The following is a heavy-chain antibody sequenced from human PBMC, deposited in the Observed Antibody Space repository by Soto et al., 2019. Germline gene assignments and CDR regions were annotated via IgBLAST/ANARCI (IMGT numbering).Heavy chain of an antibody. V-gene: IGHV3-7*01. CDR1: GFTFSSYW. Sequence: RLSCAASGFTFSSYWMSWVRQAPGKGLEGVAKIKQDGSEKYYVDSVKGRFTISRDNAKNSLYLQMNSLRAEDTAVYYCARFHVPFYYGMTVWGQGTPVTVSS. J-gene: IGHJ6*02. D-gene: IGHD3-16*01. CDR3: ARFHVPFYYGMTV. CDR2: IKQDGSEK.